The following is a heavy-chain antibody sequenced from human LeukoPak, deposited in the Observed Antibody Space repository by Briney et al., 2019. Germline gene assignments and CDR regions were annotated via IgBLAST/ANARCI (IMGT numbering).Heavy chain of an antibody. V-gene: IGHV3-23*01. CDR3: AKWVDSGYDWTGNY. D-gene: IGHD5-12*01. Sequence: GGSLRLSCAASGFTFSSYAMSWVRQAPGRGLEWVSAISGSGGSTYYADSVKGRFTISRDNSKNTLYLQMNSLRAEDTAVYYCAKWVDSGYDWTGNYWGQGTLVTVSS. J-gene: IGHJ4*02. CDR1: GFTFSSYA. CDR2: ISGSGGST.